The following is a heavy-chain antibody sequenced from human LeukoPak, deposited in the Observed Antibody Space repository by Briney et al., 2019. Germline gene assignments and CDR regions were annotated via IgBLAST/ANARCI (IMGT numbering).Heavy chain of an antibody. Sequence: SETLSLTCTVSGYSISSGYYWGWIRQPPGKGLEWIGSIYHSGSTYYNPSLKSRVTISVDTSKNQFSLKLSSVTAADTAVYYCARGLYDFWSGTAWGYYFDYWGQGTLVTVSS. CDR3: ARGLYDFWSGTAWGYYFDY. CDR1: GYSISSGYY. D-gene: IGHD3-3*01. V-gene: IGHV4-38-2*02. J-gene: IGHJ4*02. CDR2: IYHSGST.